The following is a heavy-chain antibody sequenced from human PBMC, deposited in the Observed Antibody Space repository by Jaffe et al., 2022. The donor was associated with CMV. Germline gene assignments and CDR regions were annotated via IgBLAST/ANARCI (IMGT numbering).Heavy chain of an antibody. Sequence: QLQLQESGPGLVKPSETLSLTCTVSGGSISSSSYYWGWIRQPPGKGLEWIGSIYYSGSTYYNPSLKSRVTISVDTSKNQFSLKLSSVTAADTAVYYCARHLLWFGEYHFDYWGQGTLVTVSS. J-gene: IGHJ4*02. CDR1: GGSISSSSYY. CDR3: ARHLLWFGEYHFDY. CDR2: IYYSGST. D-gene: IGHD3-10*01. V-gene: IGHV4-39*01.